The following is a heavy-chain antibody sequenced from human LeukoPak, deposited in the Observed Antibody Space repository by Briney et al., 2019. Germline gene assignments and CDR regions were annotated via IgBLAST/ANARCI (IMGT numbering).Heavy chain of an antibody. J-gene: IGHJ4*02. CDR1: GFTFSSYS. D-gene: IGHD4-17*01. Sequence: GGSLRLSCAASGFTFSSYSMNWVRQAPGKGLEWVSYITGSSITIYYADSVKGRFTISRDNAKNSLYLQMNSLRDEDTAVYYCARDSPYGDYPFDYWGQGTLVTVSS. CDR3: ARDSPYGDYPFDY. CDR2: ITGSSITI. V-gene: IGHV3-48*02.